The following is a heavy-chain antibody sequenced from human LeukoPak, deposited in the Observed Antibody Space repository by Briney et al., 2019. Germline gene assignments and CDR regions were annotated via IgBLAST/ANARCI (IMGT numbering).Heavy chain of an antibody. Sequence: GGSLRLSCAASGFTFSSYSMNWVRQAPGKGLEWVSPISSSSSYIYYADSVKGRFTISRDNAKNSLYLQMNSLRAEDTAVYYCARDRVAARPNWFDPWGQGTLVTVSS. CDR2: ISSSSSYI. CDR3: ARDRVAARPNWFDP. CDR1: GFTFSSYS. D-gene: IGHD6-6*01. V-gene: IGHV3-21*01. J-gene: IGHJ5*02.